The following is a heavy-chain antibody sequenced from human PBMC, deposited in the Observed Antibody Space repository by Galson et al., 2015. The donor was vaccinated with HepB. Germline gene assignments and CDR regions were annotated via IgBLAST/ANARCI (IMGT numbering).Heavy chain of an antibody. D-gene: IGHD3-10*01. Sequence: SLRLSCAASGFTFSNYAMSWVRQVPGKGLEWVSVISGAGGSTYYAGFVKGRFTISRDNSKNTLYLQMNSLRAEDSAVYYCAKLIGAYYYYGMDVWGQGTTVTVSS. J-gene: IGHJ6*02. CDR2: ISGAGGST. CDR3: AKLIGAYYYYGMDV. CDR1: GFTFSNYA. V-gene: IGHV3-23*01.